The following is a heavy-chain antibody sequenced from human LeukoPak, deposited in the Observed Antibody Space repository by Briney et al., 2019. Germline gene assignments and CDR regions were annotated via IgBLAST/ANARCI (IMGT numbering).Heavy chain of an antibody. CDR1: GFTFDDYA. D-gene: IGHD6-13*01. J-gene: IGHJ5*01. CDR2: ISWRSGNI. V-gene: IGHV3-9*01. Sequence: GRSLRLSCAASGFTFDDYAMHWVRQAPGKGLEWVSAISWRSGNIGYADSVKGRFTIPRDSAKNSLYLQMNSLRPEDTALYYCAKDRGSTSWYGFDFWGQGALVTVSS. CDR3: AKDRGSTSWYGFDF.